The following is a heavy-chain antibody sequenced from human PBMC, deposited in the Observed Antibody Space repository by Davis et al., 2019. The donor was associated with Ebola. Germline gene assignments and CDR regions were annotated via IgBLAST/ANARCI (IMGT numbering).Heavy chain of an antibody. Sequence: GGSLRLSCTGSGYSFTSYCLGWVRQMPGKGLEWMGIIYPGDSDTRYSPSFQGQVTISADKSISTAYLQWNSLKAPDTAMYYCARTPIAAAGRGIDYWGQGTLVTVSS. CDR1: GYSFTSYC. J-gene: IGHJ4*02. CDR3: ARTPIAAAGRGIDY. D-gene: IGHD6-13*01. V-gene: IGHV5-51*01. CDR2: IYPGDSDT.